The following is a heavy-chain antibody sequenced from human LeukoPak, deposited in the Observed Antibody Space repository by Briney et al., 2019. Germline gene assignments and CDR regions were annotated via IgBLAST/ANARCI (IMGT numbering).Heavy chain of an antibody. V-gene: IGHV3-53*01. CDR3: ARERGRGRDPPWFDY. D-gene: IGHD1-26*01. Sequence: GGSLRLSCAASGFIVSGDFRSWVRQAPAKGLEWVSVIYSDDSTYYADSVKGRFTISRDNSKNTLDLQMTGLRADDTAVYYCARERGRGRDPPWFDYWGQGTLVTVSS. CDR1: GFIVSGDF. CDR2: IYSDDST. J-gene: IGHJ4*02.